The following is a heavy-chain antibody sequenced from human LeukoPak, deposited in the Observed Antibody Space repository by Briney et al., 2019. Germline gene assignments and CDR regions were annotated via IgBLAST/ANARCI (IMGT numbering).Heavy chain of an antibody. V-gene: IGHV3-48*01. CDR2: IDARSGIT. CDR1: GFTFTIFG. CDR3: ARTYDFGRGPPGDAFDN. Sequence: GGSLRLSCAASGFTFTIFGLNWVRQAPGKVPEWDSHIDARSGITYYADSVQGRFTISRDNAQESVFLQMNSLRADDTAVYYCARTYDFGRGPPGDAFDNWGPGTLVTVSS. D-gene: IGHD3-3*01. J-gene: IGHJ3*02.